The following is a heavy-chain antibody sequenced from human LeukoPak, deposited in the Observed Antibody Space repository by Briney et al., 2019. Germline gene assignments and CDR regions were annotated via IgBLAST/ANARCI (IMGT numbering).Heavy chain of an antibody. Sequence: SETLSLTCAVSGGSFSGYYWSWIRQPPGKGLEWIGEINHSGSTNYNPSLKSRVTISVDTSKNQFSLKLSSVTAADTAVYYCAREGSSSWYGYYYYYMDVWGKGTTVTVSS. CDR3: AREGSSSWYGYYYYYMDV. CDR1: GGSFSGYY. D-gene: IGHD6-13*01. V-gene: IGHV4-34*01. J-gene: IGHJ6*03. CDR2: INHSGST.